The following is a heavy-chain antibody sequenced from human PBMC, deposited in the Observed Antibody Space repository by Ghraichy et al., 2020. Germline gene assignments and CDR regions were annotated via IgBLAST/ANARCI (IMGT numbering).Heavy chain of an antibody. CDR3: AGARSYYSIDY. D-gene: IGHD1-26*01. CDR2: IYYSGST. CDR1: GGSISSYY. Sequence: SETLSLTCTVSGGSISSYYWSWIRQPPGKGLEWIGYIYYSGSTNYNPSLKSRVTISVDTSKNPFSLKLSSVTAADTAVYYCAGARSYYSIDYWGQGTLVTVSS. V-gene: IGHV4-59*01. J-gene: IGHJ4*02.